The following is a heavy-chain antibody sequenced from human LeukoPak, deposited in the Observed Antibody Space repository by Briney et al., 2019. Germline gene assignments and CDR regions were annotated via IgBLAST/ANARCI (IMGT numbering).Heavy chain of an antibody. CDR2: INQDGSNT. Sequence: GGSLRLSCAASGFSFSSHWMHWVRHVPGKGLVWVSRINQDGSNTFYADSVKGRFTTSRDNAKNTLYLQMNSLGVEDTAVYYCARDLHWGASDYWGQGTLVTVSS. J-gene: IGHJ4*02. V-gene: IGHV3-74*01. CDR3: ARDLHWGASDY. D-gene: IGHD1-26*01. CDR1: GFSFSSHW.